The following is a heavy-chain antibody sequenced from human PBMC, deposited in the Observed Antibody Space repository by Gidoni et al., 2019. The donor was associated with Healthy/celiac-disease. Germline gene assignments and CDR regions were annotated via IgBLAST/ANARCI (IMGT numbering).Heavy chain of an antibody. CDR1: GGSLSSGGYY. V-gene: IGHV4-31*03. Sequence: QVQLQESGPGLVKPSQTLSLTCTVSGGSLSSGGYYWSWIRQHPGKGLEWIGYIYYSGSTYYNPSLKSRVTISVDTSKKQFSLKLSSVTAADTAVYYCARGLIAARSRRAFDIWGQGTMVTVSS. CDR2: IYYSGST. D-gene: IGHD6-6*01. J-gene: IGHJ3*02. CDR3: ARGLIAARSRRAFDI.